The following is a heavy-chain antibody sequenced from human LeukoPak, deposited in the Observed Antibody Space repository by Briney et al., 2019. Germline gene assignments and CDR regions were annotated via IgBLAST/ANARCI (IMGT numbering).Heavy chain of an antibody. CDR2: IKSKADGRTT. J-gene: IGHJ4*02. CDR1: GFAFSNTW. Sequence: GGSLRPSCAASGFAFSNTWMSWGRRAPREGLEWGGGIKSKADGRTTHYVAPVKGRFTISRHDSKNTLYLQMNSLKTEDRAVHYCTTDTRWVLVPDYWGQGTLVTVSS. CDR3: TTDTRWVLVPDY. D-gene: IGHD2-8*02. V-gene: IGHV3-15*01.